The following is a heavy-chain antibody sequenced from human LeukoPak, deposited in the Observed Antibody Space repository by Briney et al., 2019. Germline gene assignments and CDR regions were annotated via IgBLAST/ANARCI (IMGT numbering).Heavy chain of an antibody. J-gene: IGHJ5*02. CDR2: IYYIGST. D-gene: IGHD2-2*01. CDR3: ARVRSFVGLGICSSTSCYWDNWFDP. CDR1: GGSISSSSYY. V-gene: IGHV4-39*07. Sequence: SETLSLTCTVSGGSISSSSYYWGWIRQPPGKGLEWMGSIYYIGSTYYIPSLKSRVTISVDTSKNQFSLKLSSVTAADTAVYYCARVRSFVGLGICSSTSCYWDNWFDPWGQGTLVTVSS.